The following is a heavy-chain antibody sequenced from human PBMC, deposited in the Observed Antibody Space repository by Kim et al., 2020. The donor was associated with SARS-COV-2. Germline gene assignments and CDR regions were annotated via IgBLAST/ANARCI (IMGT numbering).Heavy chain of an antibody. CDR3: AASGSYYYGIDI. J-gene: IGHJ6*02. D-gene: IGHD6-25*01. CDR1: GLTFVDNA. Sequence: GGSLRLSCITSGLTFVDNAMSWFRQAPGKGLEWVGFIRSKTYGATTEYAASVRDRFTISRDDSRSIAYLQMDSLKTEDTAVYYCAASGSYYYGIDIWGQGTTVSVSS. V-gene: IGHV3-49*03. CDR2: IRSKTYGATT.